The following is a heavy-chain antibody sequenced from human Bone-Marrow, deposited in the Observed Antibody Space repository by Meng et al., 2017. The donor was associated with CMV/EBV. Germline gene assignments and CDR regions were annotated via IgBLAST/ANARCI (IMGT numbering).Heavy chain of an antibody. D-gene: IGHD2-15*01. CDR1: GYTFTSYG. CDR3: ARDSGTPRSYYYYGMDV. V-gene: IGHV1-18*01. Sequence: ASVKVSCKASGYTFTSYGISWVRQAPGQGLEWMGWISAYNGNTKYAQKLQGRVTMTTDTSTSTAYMELRSLRSDDTAVYYCARDSGTPRSYYYYGMDVWGQGTTVTVSS. CDR2: ISAYNGNT. J-gene: IGHJ6*02.